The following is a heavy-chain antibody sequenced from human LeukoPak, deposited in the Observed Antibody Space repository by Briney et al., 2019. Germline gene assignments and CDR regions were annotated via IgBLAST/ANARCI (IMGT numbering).Heavy chain of an antibody. J-gene: IGHJ6*03. CDR1: GGSISSSSYY. CDR3: ARGRMSGTTWHHYYYMDV. D-gene: IGHD1-7*01. V-gene: IGHV4-39*07. Sequence: SETLSLTCTVSGGSISSSSYYWGWIRQPPGKGLEWIGSIYYSGSTYYNPSLKSRVTISVDTSKNQFSLKLSSVTAADTAVYYCARGRMSGTTWHHYYYMDVWGKGTTVTVSS. CDR2: IYYSGST.